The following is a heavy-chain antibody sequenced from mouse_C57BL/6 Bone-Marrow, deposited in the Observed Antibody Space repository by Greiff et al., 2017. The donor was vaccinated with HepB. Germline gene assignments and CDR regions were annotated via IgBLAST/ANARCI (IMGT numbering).Heavy chain of an antibody. CDR1: GYAFSSSW. J-gene: IGHJ3*01. CDR3: ATYYGSRRFAY. D-gene: IGHD1-1*01. Sequence: VQLQQSGPELVKPGASVKISCKASGYAFSSSWMNWVKQRPGKGLEWIGRIYPGDGDTNYNGKFKGKATLTADKSSSTAYMQLSSLTSEDSAVYFCATYYGSRRFAYWGQGTLVTVSA. CDR2: IYPGDGDT. V-gene: IGHV1-82*01.